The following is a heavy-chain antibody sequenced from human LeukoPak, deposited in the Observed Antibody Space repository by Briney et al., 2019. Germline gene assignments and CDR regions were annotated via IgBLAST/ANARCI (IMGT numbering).Heavy chain of an antibody. CDR2: IIPIFGTA. D-gene: IGHD4-11*01. CDR1: GGTFSSYA. CDR3: ARDPEAMTTVRYFDY. V-gene: IGHV1-69*13. Sequence: SVKVSCKASGGTFSSYAISWVRQAPGQGLEWMGGIIPIFGTANYAQKFQGRVAITADESTSTAYMELSSLRSEDTAVYYCARDPEAMTTVRYFDYWGQGTLVTVSS. J-gene: IGHJ4*02.